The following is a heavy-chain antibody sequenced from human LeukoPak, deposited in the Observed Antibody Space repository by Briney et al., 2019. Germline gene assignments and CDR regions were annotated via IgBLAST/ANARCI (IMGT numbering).Heavy chain of an antibody. CDR1: GFTFSSYA. D-gene: IGHD1-26*01. J-gene: IGHJ4*02. Sequence: GGSLRLSCAASGFTFSSYAMSWVRQAPGKGLEWVAVIWYDGSNKYYADSVKGRFTISRDNAKNSLVLQMNSLRVEDTALYFCAGGYGSYSPDYWGQGTLVTVS. CDR2: IWYDGSNK. CDR3: AGGYGSYSPDY. V-gene: IGHV3-33*03.